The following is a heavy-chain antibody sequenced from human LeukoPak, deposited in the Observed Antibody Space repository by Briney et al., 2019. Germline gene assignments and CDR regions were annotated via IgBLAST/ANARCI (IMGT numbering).Heavy chain of an antibody. D-gene: IGHD3-10*01. CDR3: AKDSGTLHGGPDF. CDR1: GFIFSHYG. V-gene: IGHV3-30*02. J-gene: IGHJ4*02. CDR2: LERDGDDI. Sequence: GGSLRLSCGASGFIFSHYGMHWVRQAPGKGLEWVAYLERDGDDIMYGDSVKGRFTISRDNSKNKVYLQMNSLRSEDTAVYYCAKDSGTLHGGPDFWGQGTLVSVSS.